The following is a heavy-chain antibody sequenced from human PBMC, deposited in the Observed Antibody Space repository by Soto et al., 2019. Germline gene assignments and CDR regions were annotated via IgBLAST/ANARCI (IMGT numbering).Heavy chain of an antibody. V-gene: IGHV1-46*01. Sequence: ASVKVSCKASGYTFTSYYMHWVRQAPGQGLEWMGIINPSGGSTSYAQKFQGRVTMTRDTSTSTVYMELSSLRSEDTAVYYCASPRMTSVTWPSPTYYYYYGMDVWGQGTTVTVSS. CDR3: ASPRMTSVTWPSPTYYYYYGMDV. CDR1: GYTFTSYY. D-gene: IGHD4-17*01. J-gene: IGHJ6*02. CDR2: INPSGGST.